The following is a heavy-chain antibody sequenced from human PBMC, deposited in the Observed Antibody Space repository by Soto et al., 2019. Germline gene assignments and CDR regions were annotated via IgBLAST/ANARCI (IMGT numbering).Heavy chain of an antibody. CDR3: ARDGTRGAIFGVVTATPYGMDV. D-gene: IGHD3-3*01. J-gene: IGHJ6*02. CDR1: GGSISSSSYY. CDR2: IYYSGST. V-gene: IGHV4-39*02. Sequence: SETLSLTCTVSGGSISSSSYYWGWIRQPPGKGLEWIGSIYYSGSTYYNPSLKSRVTISVDTSKNQFSLKLSSVTAADTAVYYCARDGTRGAIFGVVTATPYGMDVWGQGTTVTVSS.